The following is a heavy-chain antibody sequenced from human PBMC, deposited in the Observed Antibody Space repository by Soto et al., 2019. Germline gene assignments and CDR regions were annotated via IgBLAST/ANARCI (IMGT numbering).Heavy chain of an antibody. J-gene: IGHJ4*02. CDR2: IYYSGST. D-gene: IGHD3-16*01. V-gene: IGHV4-39*01. CDR1: GGSISSSSYY. Sequence: SETLSLTCTVSGGSISSSSYYWGWIRQPPGKGLEWIGSIYYSGSTYYNPSLKSRVTISVDTSKNQFSLKLSSVTAADTAVYYCATARGADFDYWGQGTLVTVSS. CDR3: ATARGADFDY.